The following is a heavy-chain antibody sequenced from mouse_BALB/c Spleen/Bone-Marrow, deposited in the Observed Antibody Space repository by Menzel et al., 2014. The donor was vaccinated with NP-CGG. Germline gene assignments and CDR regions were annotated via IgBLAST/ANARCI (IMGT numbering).Heavy chain of an antibody. Sequence: VQLQQSGAELVKPGASVKLSCKASGYTFTSYYMYWVKQRPGQGLEWIGEINHSNGYTNFNEKFKSKATLTVDKSSSTAYMQLSSLTSEDSAVYYCTREGAYWDQGTLVTVSA. CDR3: TREGAY. CDR2: INHSNGYT. CDR1: GYTFTSYY. J-gene: IGHJ3*01. V-gene: IGHV1S81*02.